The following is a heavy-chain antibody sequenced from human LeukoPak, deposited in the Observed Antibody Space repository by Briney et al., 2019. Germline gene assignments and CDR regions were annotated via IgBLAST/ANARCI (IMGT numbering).Heavy chain of an antibody. CDR2: IIPILAIA. Sequence: GGSLKVSCKASGGTFSGSPITRVRQTPGQGLEWMRRIIPILAIANYAQKLQGRVTITADRSPRTAYMELISLRSKDTAVYNSAREYGNVTMVTSFDFWGQGTLVTVSS. CDR3: AREYGNVTMVTSFDF. V-gene: IGHV1-69*04. CDR1: GGTFSGSP. D-gene: IGHD4-17*01. J-gene: IGHJ4*02.